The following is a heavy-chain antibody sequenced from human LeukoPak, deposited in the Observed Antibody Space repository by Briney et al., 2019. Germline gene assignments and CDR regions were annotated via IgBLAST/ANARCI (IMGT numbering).Heavy chain of an antibody. CDR2: INPNSGGT. V-gene: IGHV1-2*04. CDR3: ARSTQSGSSSWYLDYYFDY. CDR1: GYPFIGNY. Sequence: ASVKVSCKASGYPFIGNYIHWVRQAPGQGLEWMGWINPNSGGTNYAQKFQGWVTMTRDTSISTAYMELSRLRSDDTAVYYCARSTQSGSSSWYLDYYFDYWGQGTLVTVSS. D-gene: IGHD6-13*01. J-gene: IGHJ4*02.